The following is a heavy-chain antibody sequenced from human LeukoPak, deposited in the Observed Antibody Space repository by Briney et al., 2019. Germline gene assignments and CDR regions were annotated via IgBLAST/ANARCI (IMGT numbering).Heavy chain of an antibody. V-gene: IGHV3-23*01. D-gene: IGHD3-9*01. CDR1: GFTFSSYA. J-gene: IGHJ4*02. CDR2: ISGSGGST. Sequence: GGSLRLSCAASGFTFSSYAMSWVRQAPGKGLGWVSAISGSGGSTYYADSVKGRFTISRDNSKNTLYLQMNSLRAEDTAVYYCAKLAPERSVRYFDWLYYFDYWGQGTLVTVSS. CDR3: AKLAPERSVRYFDWLYYFDY.